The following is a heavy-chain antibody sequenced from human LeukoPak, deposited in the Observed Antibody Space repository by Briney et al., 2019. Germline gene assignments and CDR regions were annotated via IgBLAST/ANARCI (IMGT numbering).Heavy chain of an antibody. Sequence: PSETLSLTCAVYGGSFRGYYWSWIRQPPGKGLEWIGEINHSGSTNYNPSLKRRVTISVDTSKNQFSLKLSSVTAADTAVYYCARGGRFGARRSVVVAATGIHGTSYSYWGQGTLVTVSS. CDR1: GGSFRGYY. V-gene: IGHV4-34*01. J-gene: IGHJ4*02. D-gene: IGHD2-15*01. CDR2: INHSGST. CDR3: ARGGRFGARRSVVVAATGIHGTSYSY.